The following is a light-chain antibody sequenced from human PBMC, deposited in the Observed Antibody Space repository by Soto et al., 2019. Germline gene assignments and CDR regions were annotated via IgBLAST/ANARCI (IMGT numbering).Light chain of an antibody. CDR3: QQNDTSPT. CDR2: AAS. CDR1: QSVSSTS. Sequence: EIVLTQSPATLSLSPGERATLSCRASQSVSSTSSAWYQNNPGQPPRLLIYAASSRATGIPYRFSGSGSGTDFTLTIISLEPEDFAVYYCQQNDTSPTFGQGTKVEIK. J-gene: IGKJ1*01. V-gene: IGKV3-20*01.